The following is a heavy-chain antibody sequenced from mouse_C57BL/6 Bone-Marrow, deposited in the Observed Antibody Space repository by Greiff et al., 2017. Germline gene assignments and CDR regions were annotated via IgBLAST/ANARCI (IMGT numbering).Heavy chain of an antibody. J-gene: IGHJ1*03. CDR2: ISGGGGNT. D-gene: IGHD2-3*01. Sequence: DVKLVESGGGLVKPGGSLKLSCAASGFTFSSYTMSWVRQTPEKRLEWVATISGGGGNTYYPDSVKGRFTISRDNAKNTLYLQMSSLRSEDTALYYCARWLLRNWYFDVWGTGTTVTVSS. V-gene: IGHV5-9*01. CDR3: ARWLLRNWYFDV. CDR1: GFTFSSYT.